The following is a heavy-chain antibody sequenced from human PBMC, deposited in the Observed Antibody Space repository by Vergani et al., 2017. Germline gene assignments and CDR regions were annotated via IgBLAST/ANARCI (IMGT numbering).Heavy chain of an antibody. CDR3: ARAYSGRVAPHYYTYGGMDV. Sequence: QVQLVQSGPEVKEPGASVKVSCKASGYTFSNYGINWVRQAPGQGLELMGWISAYNNNTNYVQKLQGRVTMTTDTSTNTAYMELTSLRSDDTAVYYCARAYSGRVAPHYYTYGGMDVWGPGTTVTVSS. CDR2: ISAYNNNT. V-gene: IGHV1-18*01. D-gene: IGHD1-26*01. J-gene: IGHJ6*02. CDR1: GYTFSNYG.